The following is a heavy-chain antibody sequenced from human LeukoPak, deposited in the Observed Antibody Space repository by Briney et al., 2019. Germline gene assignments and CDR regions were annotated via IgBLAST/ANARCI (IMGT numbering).Heavy chain of an antibody. V-gene: IGHV1-2*06. J-gene: IGHJ4*02. CDR1: GYTFTGYY. D-gene: IGHD3-16*01. CDR3: ARERSRYPGGSFGY. CDR2: INPNSGGT. Sequence: GASVTVSCKASGYTFTGYYMHWVRQAPGQGLEWMGRINPNSGGTNYAQKFQGRVTMTRDTSISTAYMELSRLRSDDTAVYYCARERSRYPGGSFGYWGQGTLVTVSS.